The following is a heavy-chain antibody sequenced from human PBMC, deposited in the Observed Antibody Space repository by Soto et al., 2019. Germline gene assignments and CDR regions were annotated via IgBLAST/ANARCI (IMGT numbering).Heavy chain of an antibody. V-gene: IGHV1-69*02. CDR1: GGTFSSYT. D-gene: IGHD1-1*01. CDR3: SSRLATTL. CDR2: IIPILGIA. Sequence: QVQLVQSGAEVKKPGSSVKVSCKASGGTFSSYTISWVRQAPRQGLEWMGRIIPILGIANYAQKYQGRVTIAADQSTGTAYMELSSLSSEDTAVYYCSSRLATTLWGQGCLVSVSS. J-gene: IGHJ4*02.